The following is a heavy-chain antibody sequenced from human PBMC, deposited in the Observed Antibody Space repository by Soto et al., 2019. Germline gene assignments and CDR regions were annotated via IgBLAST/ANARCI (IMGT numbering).Heavy chain of an antibody. CDR1: GYIFNDYY. D-gene: IGHD5-12*01. CDR2: INPKSGAT. V-gene: IGHV1-2*02. Sequence: QVQLVQSGAEVKEPGASVKVSCKASGYIFNDYYMHWVRQAPGQGLEWMGWINPKSGATKSVQNLQGRVAMTRATSISTFYMELSRLTSDDTAVYYCARDWGENSGYLWGQGNLVTVSS. J-gene: IGHJ1*01. CDR3: ARDWGENSGYL.